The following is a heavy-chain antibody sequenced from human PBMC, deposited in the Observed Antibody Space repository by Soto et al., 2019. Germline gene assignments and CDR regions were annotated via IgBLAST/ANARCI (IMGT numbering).Heavy chain of an antibody. CDR2: INHSGST. D-gene: IGHD3-10*01. CDR3: ARTLHPMMVRGPNWFDP. V-gene: IGHV4-34*01. CDR1: GGSFSGYY. Sequence: SETLSLICAVYGGSFSGYYWSWIRQPPGKGLEWIGEINHSGSTNYNPSLKSRVTISVDTSKNQFSLKLSSVTAADTAVYYCARTLHPMMVRGPNWFDPWGQGTLVTVSS. J-gene: IGHJ5*02.